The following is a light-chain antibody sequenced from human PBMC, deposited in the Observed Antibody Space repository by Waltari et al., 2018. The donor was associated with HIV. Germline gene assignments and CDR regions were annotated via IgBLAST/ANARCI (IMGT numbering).Light chain of an antibody. J-gene: IGKJ1*01. CDR3: QQYNKWPPWT. Sequence: MTQSPATLSVSPGERAPLSCRARQSVSNNLAWYQQKPGQAPRLLISGASTRAPGIPARFSGSGSGTEFTLTISSLQSEDSAVYYCQQYNKWPPWTFGQGTKVAIK. CDR2: GAS. V-gene: IGKV3-15*01. CDR1: QSVSNN.